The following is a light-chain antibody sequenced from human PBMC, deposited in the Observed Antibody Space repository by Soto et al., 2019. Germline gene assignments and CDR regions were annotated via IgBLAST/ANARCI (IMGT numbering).Light chain of an antibody. CDR2: EAS. V-gene: IGKV1-39*01. CDR3: HQTYSPPDT. Sequence: DIRMTQSPSSLSASVGDRVTITCRASQSIDTHLNWYQQHPGKAPNALIYEASNLQSGVPSRFSGSGSGTDFTLTISGLQPDDSATYYCHQTYSPPDTFDQGTKVEIK. CDR1: QSIDTH. J-gene: IGKJ1*01.